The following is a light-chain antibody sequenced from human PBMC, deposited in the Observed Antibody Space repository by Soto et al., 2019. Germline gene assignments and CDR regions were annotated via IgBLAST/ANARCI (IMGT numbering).Light chain of an antibody. CDR3: QQYGSSGT. CDR2: GAS. V-gene: IGKV3-20*01. Sequence: EVVLTQSPGPLSLSPGERATLSCRASQSVSNNYLAWYQQEPGQAPRLLIYGASNRATGIPERFSGSGSGTDFALTISRLEPEDFAVYYCQQYGSSGTFGKGTKVDIK. CDR1: QSVSNNY. J-gene: IGKJ1*01.